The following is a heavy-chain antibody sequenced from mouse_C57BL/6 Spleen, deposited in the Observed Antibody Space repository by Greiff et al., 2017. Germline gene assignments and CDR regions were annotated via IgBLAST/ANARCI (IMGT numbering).Heavy chain of an antibody. V-gene: IGHV5-9-1*02. CDR3: TRGGDGYYGFAY. CDR2: LSSGGDYI. D-gene: IGHD2-3*01. J-gene: IGHJ3*01. CDR1: GFTFSSYA. Sequence: EVKLVESGEGLVKPGGSLTLSCAASGFTFSSYAMSWVRQTPEKRLEWVAYLSSGGDYIYYADTVKGRFTISRDNARNTLYLQMSRLKSEDTAMYYCTRGGDGYYGFAYWGQGTLVTVSA.